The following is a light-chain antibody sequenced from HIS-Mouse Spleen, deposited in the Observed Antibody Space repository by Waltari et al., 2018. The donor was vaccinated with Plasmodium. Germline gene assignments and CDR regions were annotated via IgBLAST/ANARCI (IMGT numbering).Light chain of an antibody. Sequence: EIVMTQSPATLSVSPGERATLSCRASQGVSSNLAWHQQKPGQAPRLLIYGASTRATGVPARCSGSGAGTEFTLTISSLQSEDFAVYYCQQYNNWSFTFGPGTKVDIK. CDR2: GAS. CDR1: QGVSSN. V-gene: IGKV3-15*01. CDR3: QQYNNWSFT. J-gene: IGKJ3*01.